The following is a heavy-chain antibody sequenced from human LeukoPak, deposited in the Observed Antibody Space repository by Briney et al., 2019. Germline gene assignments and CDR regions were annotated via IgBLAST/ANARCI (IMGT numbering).Heavy chain of an antibody. CDR2: ISSSSSYI. Sequence: GGSLRLSCAASGFTFSSYSMNWVRQAPGKGLEWVSSISSSSSYIYYADSVKDRFTISRDNAKNSLYLQMNSLRAEDTAVYYCARQYYDILTGYYYYYYMDVWGKGTTVTVSS. D-gene: IGHD3-9*01. CDR3: ARQYYDILTGYYYYYYMDV. CDR1: GFTFSSYS. J-gene: IGHJ6*03. V-gene: IGHV3-21*01.